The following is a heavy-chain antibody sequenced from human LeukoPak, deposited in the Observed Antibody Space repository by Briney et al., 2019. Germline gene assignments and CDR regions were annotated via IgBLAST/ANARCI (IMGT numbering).Heavy chain of an antibody. Sequence: GASVKVSFKASGYTFTGYYMHWVRQAPGQGLEWMGWINPNSGGTNYAQKFQGWVTMTRDTSISTAYMELSRLRSDDTAVYYCAFPGERWLQWGSLIWGQGTLVTVSS. J-gene: IGHJ4*02. CDR2: INPNSGGT. CDR1: GYTFTGYY. CDR3: AFPGERWLQWGSLI. D-gene: IGHD5-24*01. V-gene: IGHV1-2*04.